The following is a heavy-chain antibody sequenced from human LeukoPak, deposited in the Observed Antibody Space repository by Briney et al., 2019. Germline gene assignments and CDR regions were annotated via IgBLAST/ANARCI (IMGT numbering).Heavy chain of an antibody. D-gene: IGHD3-22*01. Sequence: GGSLRLSCAASGFTFSGYWMSWVRQAPGKGLEWVANIKQDGSEKYYVDSVKGRFTISRDNAKNSLYLQMNSLRAEDTAVYYCASLSSTYYYDSSGYHNAFDIWGQGTMVTVSS. J-gene: IGHJ3*02. CDR3: ASLSSTYYYDSSGYHNAFDI. CDR2: IKQDGSEK. CDR1: GFTFSGYW. V-gene: IGHV3-7*03.